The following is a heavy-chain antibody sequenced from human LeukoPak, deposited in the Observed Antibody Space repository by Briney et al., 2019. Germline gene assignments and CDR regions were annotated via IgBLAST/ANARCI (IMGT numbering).Heavy chain of an antibody. CDR2: ISSSSSTI. V-gene: IGHV3-48*02. D-gene: IGHD3-16*02. CDR3: ARLYDYVWGSYRDFDY. Sequence: GGSLRLSCAASGFTFSNYAMSWVRQAPGKGLEWVSYISSSSSTIYYADSVKGRFTISRDNAKNSLYLQMNSLRDEDTAVYYCARLYDYVWGSYRDFDYWGQGTLVTVSS. J-gene: IGHJ4*02. CDR1: GFTFSNYA.